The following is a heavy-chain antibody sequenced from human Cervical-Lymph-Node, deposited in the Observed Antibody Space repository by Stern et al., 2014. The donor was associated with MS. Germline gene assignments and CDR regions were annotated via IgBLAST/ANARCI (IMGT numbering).Heavy chain of an antibody. Sequence: MQLVASRAEVKKPGASVKVSCKVSGYTFTSYGISWGRLAHGQGLEWMGWISAYNGNTNYAQKLQGRVTMTTDTSTSTAYMELRSLRSDDTAVYYCARGLLGSENAFDIWGQGTMVTVSS. J-gene: IGHJ3*02. CDR1: GYTFTSYG. V-gene: IGHV1-18*01. CDR2: ISAYNGNT. CDR3: ARGLLGSENAFDI. D-gene: IGHD2-15*01.